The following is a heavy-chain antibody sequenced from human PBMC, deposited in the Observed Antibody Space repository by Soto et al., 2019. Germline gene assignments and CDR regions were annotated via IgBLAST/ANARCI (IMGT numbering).Heavy chain of an antibody. J-gene: IGHJ4*02. CDR3: AKGHPGYCSGGSCYSKFDY. CDR1: GFTFSSYA. CDR2: ISGSGGST. V-gene: IGHV3-23*01. Sequence: EVQLLESGGGLVQPGGSLRLSCAASGFTFSSYAMSWVRQAPGKGLEWVSAISGSGGSTYYADSVKGRFTISRDNSKNTQYLQMNSLRAEDTAVYYCAKGHPGYCSGGSCYSKFDYWGQGTLVTVSS. D-gene: IGHD2-15*01.